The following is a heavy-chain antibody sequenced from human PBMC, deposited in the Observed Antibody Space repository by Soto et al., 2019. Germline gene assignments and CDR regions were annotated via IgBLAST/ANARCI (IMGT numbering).Heavy chain of an antibody. D-gene: IGHD5-12*01. CDR3: AKDTATAITSYYFYGMDV. Sequence: GGSLRLSCAASGFIFSTYGMHWVRQAPGKGLEWVAVISFDGRNKYYADSVRGRFTISRDNSKNTLHLQMNSLRGEDTAVYYCAKDTATAITSYYFYGMDVWGQGTTVTVSS. CDR2: ISFDGRNK. V-gene: IGHV3-30*18. J-gene: IGHJ6*02. CDR1: GFIFSTYG.